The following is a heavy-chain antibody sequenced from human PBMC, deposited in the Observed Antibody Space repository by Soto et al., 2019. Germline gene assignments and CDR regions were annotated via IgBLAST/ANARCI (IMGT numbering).Heavy chain of an antibody. J-gene: IGHJ4*02. V-gene: IGHV6-1*01. CDR1: GDSVSSTSAS. D-gene: IGHD6-19*01. CDR2: TYYRSKWYS. CDR3: ARGSYYSGWV. Sequence: SQTLSLPCAISGDSVSSTSASWSLIRQSPSRGLEWLGRTYYRSKWYSDYAVSVKSRITINPDTSKNQFSLQLNSVTPEDTAVYYCARGSYYSGWVWGQGTLVIVSS.